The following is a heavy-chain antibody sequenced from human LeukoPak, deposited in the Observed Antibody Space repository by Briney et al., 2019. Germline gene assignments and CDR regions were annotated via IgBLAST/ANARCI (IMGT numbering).Heavy chain of an antibody. V-gene: IGHV4-34*01. CDR1: GGSFSGYY. Sequence: KPSETLSLTCAVYGGSFSGYYWSWIRQPPGKGLEWLGEINHSGSTNYNPSLKSRVTISVDTSKNQFSLKLSSVTAADTAVYYCARDTPAQTYYYDSSGYGYFDYWGQGTLVTVSS. CDR2: INHSGST. J-gene: IGHJ4*02. D-gene: IGHD3-22*01. CDR3: ARDTPAQTYYYDSSGYGYFDY.